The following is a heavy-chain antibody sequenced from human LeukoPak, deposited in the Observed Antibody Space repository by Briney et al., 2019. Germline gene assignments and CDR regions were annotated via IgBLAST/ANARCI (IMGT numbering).Heavy chain of an antibody. D-gene: IGHD2-2*01. Sequence: GASVKVSCKASGYTFTSYGISWVRQAPGQGLEWMGWISAYNGNTNYAQKLQGRVTMTTDTSTSTAYMELRSLRSDDTAVYYCARDRYCSSTSCCFYYYYMDVWGKGTTVTVSS. J-gene: IGHJ6*03. CDR1: GYTFTSYG. CDR3: ARDRYCSSTSCCFYYYYMDV. CDR2: ISAYNGNT. V-gene: IGHV1-18*01.